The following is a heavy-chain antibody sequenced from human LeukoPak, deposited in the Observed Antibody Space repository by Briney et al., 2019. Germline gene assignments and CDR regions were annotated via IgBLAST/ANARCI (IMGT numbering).Heavy chain of an antibody. Sequence: GGSLRLSCAASGFTSGTYWMSWVRQAPGEGLEWVANIKQDGSEKYYVDSVRGRFTISRDNAKNSLYLQMNSLRAEDTAVYYCARENASGGFFDYWGQGTLVTVSS. V-gene: IGHV3-7*01. J-gene: IGHJ4*02. CDR2: IKQDGSEK. CDR1: GFTSGTYW. CDR3: ARENASGGFFDY. D-gene: IGHD6-19*01.